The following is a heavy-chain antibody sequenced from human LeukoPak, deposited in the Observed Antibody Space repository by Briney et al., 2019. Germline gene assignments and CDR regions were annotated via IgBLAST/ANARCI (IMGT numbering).Heavy chain of an antibody. V-gene: IGHV1-46*01. CDR1: GYTFTSYY. CDR3: ARRAGYGSGSYTAPGDY. Sequence: ASVKVSCKASGYTFTSYYMHWVRQAPGQGLEWMGIINPSGGSTSYAQKFQGRVTMTRDTSISTAYMEQSRLRSDDTAVYYCARRAGYGSGSYTAPGDYWGQGTLVTVSS. CDR2: INPSGGST. J-gene: IGHJ4*02. D-gene: IGHD3-10*01.